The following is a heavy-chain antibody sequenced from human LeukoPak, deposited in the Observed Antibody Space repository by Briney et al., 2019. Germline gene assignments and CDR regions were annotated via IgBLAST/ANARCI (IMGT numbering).Heavy chain of an antibody. D-gene: IGHD3-10*01. Sequence: SETLSLTCAVYGGSFSGYYWSWIRQHPGKGLEWIGYIYYSGSTYYSPSLKSRVTISVDTSKNQFSLKLSSVTAADTAVYYCARGRAQITMVRGDRDWFDPWGQGTLVTVSS. J-gene: IGHJ5*02. CDR1: GGSFSGYY. CDR2: IYYSGST. V-gene: IGHV4-31*11. CDR3: ARGRAQITMVRGDRDWFDP.